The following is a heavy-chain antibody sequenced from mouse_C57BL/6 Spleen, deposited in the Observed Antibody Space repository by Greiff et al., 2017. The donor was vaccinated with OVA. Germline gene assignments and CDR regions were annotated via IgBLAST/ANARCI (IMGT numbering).Heavy chain of an antibody. J-gene: IGHJ1*03. D-gene: IGHD1-1*01. CDR3: ARESPHYYGSSSYWYFDV. CDR2: ISYDGSN. CDR1: GYSITSGYY. V-gene: IGHV3-6*01. Sequence: EVKLLESGPGLVKPSQSLSLTCSVTGYSITSGYYWNWIRQFPGNKLEWMGYISYDGSNNYNPSLKNRISITRDTSKNQFFLKLNSVTTEDTATYYCARESPHYYGSSSYWYFDVWGTGTTVTVSS.